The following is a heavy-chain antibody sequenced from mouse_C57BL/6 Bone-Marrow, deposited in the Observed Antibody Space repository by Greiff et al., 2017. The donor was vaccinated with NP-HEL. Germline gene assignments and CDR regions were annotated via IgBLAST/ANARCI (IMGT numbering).Heavy chain of an antibody. J-gene: IGHJ4*01. D-gene: IGHD1-1*01. CDR3: ARLRSYGSSFYYAMDY. CDR1: GYTFTSYW. V-gene: IGHV1-50*01. CDR2: IDPSDSYT. Sequence: QVQLQQPGAELVKPGASVKLSCKASGYTFTSYWMQWVKQRPGQGLEWIGEIDPSDSYTNYNQKFKGKATLTVDTSSSTAYMQLSSLTSEDSAVYYCARLRSYGSSFYYAMDYWGQGTSVTVSS.